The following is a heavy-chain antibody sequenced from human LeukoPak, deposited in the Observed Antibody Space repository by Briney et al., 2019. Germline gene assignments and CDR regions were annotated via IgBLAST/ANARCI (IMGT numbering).Heavy chain of an antibody. Sequence: GASVKVSCKASGYTFTSYYMHWVRQAPGQGLEWMGIINPSGGSTSYARKFQGRVTMTRDTSTSTVYMELSSLRSEDTAVYYCARERESEAVAGTDWYFDLWGRGTLVTVSS. D-gene: IGHD6-19*01. CDR3: ARERESEAVAGTDWYFDL. J-gene: IGHJ2*01. CDR1: GYTFTSYY. V-gene: IGHV1-46*01. CDR2: INPSGGST.